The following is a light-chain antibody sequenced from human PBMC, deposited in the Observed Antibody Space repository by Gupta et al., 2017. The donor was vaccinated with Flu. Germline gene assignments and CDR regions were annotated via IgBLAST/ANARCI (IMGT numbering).Light chain of an antibody. Sequence: IVLTQSPGTLSLSPGERATLSCRASQSISSSSLAWYQQKLGQAPRLLIYAAPGGATGTPDRFSGSGSGTDFTLTISRLEPEDFAVYYCQPEGSSIFTFGHGTKVDIK. V-gene: IGKV3-20*01. CDR3: QPEGSSIFT. CDR1: QSISSSS. CDR2: AAP. J-gene: IGKJ3*01.